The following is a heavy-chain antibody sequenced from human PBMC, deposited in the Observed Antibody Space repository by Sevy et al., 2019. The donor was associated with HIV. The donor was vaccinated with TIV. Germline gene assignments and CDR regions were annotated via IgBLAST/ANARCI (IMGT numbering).Heavy chain of an antibody. D-gene: IGHD3-9*01. CDR3: ARHEDVLRYFDWLLPPGYFDY. V-gene: IGHV4-39*01. CDR1: GGSISSSSYY. Sequence: SETLSLTCTVSGGSISSSSYYWGWIRQPPGKGLEWIGSIYYSGSTYYNPSLKRRVTISVDTSKNQFSLKLSSVTAADTAVYYCARHEDVLRYFDWLLPPGYFDYWGQGTLVTVSS. CDR2: IYYSGST. J-gene: IGHJ4*02.